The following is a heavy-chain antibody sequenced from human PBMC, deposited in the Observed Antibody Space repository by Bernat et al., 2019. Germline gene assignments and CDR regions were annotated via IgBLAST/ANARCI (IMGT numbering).Heavy chain of an antibody. CDR3: AREGSFDDFDY. CDR2: ISSSGSAI. Sequence: EVQLVESGGGLVQPGGSLRLSCAASGFTFSSYELNWVRQAPGKGLEWISYISSSGSAIYYAESVKGRFTISRDNAKNSLYLQMNNLRAEDTAVYYCAREGSFDDFDYWCQGTLVTVSS. V-gene: IGHV3-48*03. J-gene: IGHJ4*02. D-gene: IGHD2-15*01. CDR1: GFTFSSYE.